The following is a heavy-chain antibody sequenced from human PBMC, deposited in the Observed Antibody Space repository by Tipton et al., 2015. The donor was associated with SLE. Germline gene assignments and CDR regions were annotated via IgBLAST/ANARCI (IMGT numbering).Heavy chain of an antibody. CDR1: GGSISSSSHY. CDR3: ARSPPPGGTNPYYFDY. D-gene: IGHD1-14*01. V-gene: IGHV4-39*07. J-gene: IGHJ4*02. Sequence: TLSLTCTVSGGSISSSSHYWGWIRQPPGKGLEWIGEINHSGSTNYNPSLKSRVTISVDTSKNQFSLKLSSVTAADTAVYYCARSPPPGGTNPYYFDYWGQGTLVTVSS. CDR2: INHSGST.